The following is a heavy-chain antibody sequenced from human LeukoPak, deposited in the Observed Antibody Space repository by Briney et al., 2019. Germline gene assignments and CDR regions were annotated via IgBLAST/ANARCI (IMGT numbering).Heavy chain of an antibody. J-gene: IGHJ3*02. CDR2: ISWNSGSI. V-gene: IGHV3-9*01. CDR3: AKDMMSDTPDAFDI. D-gene: IGHD5-18*01. Sequence: GGSPRLSCAASGFTFDDYAMHWVRQAPGKGLEWVSGISWNSGSIGYADSVKGRFTISRDNAKNSLYLQMNSLRAEDTALYYCAKDMMSDTPDAFDIWGQGTMVTVSS. CDR1: GFTFDDYA.